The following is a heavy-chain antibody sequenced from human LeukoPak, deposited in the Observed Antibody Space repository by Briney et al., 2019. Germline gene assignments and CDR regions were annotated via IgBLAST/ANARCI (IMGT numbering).Heavy chain of an antibody. CDR2: IYYSGST. D-gene: IGHD6-19*01. V-gene: IGHV4-39*01. CDR3: ARQTYSSGHDY. CDR1: GGSIRDTTYY. J-gene: IGHJ4*02. Sequence: SETLSLTCTVSGGSIRDTTYYWGWIRQPPGKGLEWIGSIYYSGSTYYNPSLKSRVTISVDTSKNQFSLKGSSVTAADTAVYYCARQTYSSGHDYWGQGTLVTVSS.